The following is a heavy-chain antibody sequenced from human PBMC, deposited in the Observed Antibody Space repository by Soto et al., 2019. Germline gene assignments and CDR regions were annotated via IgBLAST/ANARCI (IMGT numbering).Heavy chain of an antibody. Sequence: ASVKVSCQASGYTFTSYAMHWVRQAPGQRLEWMGWINAGNGNTKYSQKFQGRVTITRDTPASTAYMELSSLRSEDTAVYYCARTGGLLLHNYFDYWGQGTLVTVSS. CDR2: INAGNGNT. CDR1: GYTFTSYA. V-gene: IGHV1-3*01. D-gene: IGHD3-22*01. J-gene: IGHJ4*02. CDR3: ARTGGLLLHNYFDY.